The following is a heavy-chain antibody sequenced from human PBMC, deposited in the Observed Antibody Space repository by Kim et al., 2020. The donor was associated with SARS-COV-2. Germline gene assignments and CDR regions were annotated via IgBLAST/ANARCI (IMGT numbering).Heavy chain of an antibody. V-gene: IGHV3-30*18. D-gene: IGHD3-10*01. CDR3: AKVGWFGGGGDYYGMDV. J-gene: IGHJ6*02. CDR2: ISYDGSNK. CDR1: GFTFSSYG. Sequence: GGSLRFSCAASGFTFSSYGMHWVRQAPGKGLEWVAVISYDGSNKYYADSVKGRFTISRDNSKNTLYLQMNSLRAEDTAVYYCAKVGWFGGGGDYYGMDVWGQGTTVTVSS.